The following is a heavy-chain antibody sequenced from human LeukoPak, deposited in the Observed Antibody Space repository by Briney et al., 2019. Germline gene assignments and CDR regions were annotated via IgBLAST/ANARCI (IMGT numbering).Heavy chain of an antibody. CDR1: GGSISSSSYY. Sequence: PSETLSLTCTVSGGSISSSSYYWGWIRQPPGKGLEWIGSIYYSGSTYYNPSLKSRVTISVDTSKNQFSLKLSSVTAADTAVYYCAPFGNPYYFDYWGQGTLVTVSS. CDR2: IYYSGST. J-gene: IGHJ4*02. CDR3: APFGNPYYFDY. D-gene: IGHD4-23*01. V-gene: IGHV4-39*07.